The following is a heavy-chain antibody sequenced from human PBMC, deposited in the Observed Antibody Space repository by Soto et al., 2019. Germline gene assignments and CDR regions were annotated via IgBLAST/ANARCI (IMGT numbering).Heavy chain of an antibody. CDR1: GFTFSSYA. V-gene: IGHV3-30-3*01. CDR2: ISYDGSNK. D-gene: IGHD1-1*01. CDR3: ARDRTHSFDY. Sequence: GGSLRLSCAASGFTFSSYAMHWVRQAPGKGLEWVAVISYDGSNKYYADSVKGRFTISRDNSKNTLYLQMNSLRAEDTAVYYCARDRTHSFDYWGQGTLVTVSS. J-gene: IGHJ4*02.